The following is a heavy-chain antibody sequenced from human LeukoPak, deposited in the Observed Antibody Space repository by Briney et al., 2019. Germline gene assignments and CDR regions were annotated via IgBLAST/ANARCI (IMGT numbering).Heavy chain of an antibody. CDR1: GFTFSNYW. Sequence: PGGSLRLSCTASGFTFSNYWMNWVRQAPGKGLEWVANINQDGSTKYYVGSVKGRFTISRDNAKNSLYLQMNSLRAEDTAVYYCARDNGNNWNYPDAFDIWGQGTMVTVSS. D-gene: IGHD1-7*01. CDR2: INQDGSTK. J-gene: IGHJ3*02. V-gene: IGHV3-7*01. CDR3: ARDNGNNWNYPDAFDI.